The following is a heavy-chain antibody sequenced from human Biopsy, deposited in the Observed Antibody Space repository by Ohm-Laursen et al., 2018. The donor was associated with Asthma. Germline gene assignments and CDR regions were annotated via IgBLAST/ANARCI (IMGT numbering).Heavy chain of an antibody. Sequence: SLRLSCTASGFTFHNYVMHWVRQAPGKGLEWVAGIFSDGSNKYYADSVKGRFTISRDNSKDTLYLQVNSLRGDDTAVYYCARGKTWGRSYYFDYWGQGTLVTVSS. J-gene: IGHJ4*02. CDR1: GFTFHNYV. CDR3: ARGKTWGRSYYFDY. V-gene: IGHV3-30-3*01. D-gene: IGHD6-6*01. CDR2: IFSDGSNK.